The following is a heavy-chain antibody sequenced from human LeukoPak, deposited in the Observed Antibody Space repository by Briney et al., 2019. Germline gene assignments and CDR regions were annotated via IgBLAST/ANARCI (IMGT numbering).Heavy chain of an antibody. CDR1: GFTFSSYG. J-gene: IGHJ6*03. CDR3: AKGEGDYYGSGSPSHYYYYYMDV. CDR2: IRYDGNSK. D-gene: IGHD3-10*01. Sequence: GGSLRLSCAASGFTFSSYGMHWVRQAPGKGLEWVAFIRYDGNSKYYAESVKGRFTISRDNSKNTLYLQINSLRTEDTAVYYCAKGEGDYYGSGSPSHYYYYYMDVWGKGTTVTISS. V-gene: IGHV3-30*02.